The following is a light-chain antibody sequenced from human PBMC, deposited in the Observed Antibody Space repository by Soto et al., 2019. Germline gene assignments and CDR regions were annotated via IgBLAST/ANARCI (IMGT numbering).Light chain of an antibody. CDR2: EVS. CDR3: CAYAGSATYV. CDR1: SSDVGSYNL. V-gene: IGLV2-23*02. J-gene: IGLJ2*01. Sequence: QSALTQPASVSGSPGQSITISCTGTSSDVGSYNLLSWYQQHPGKAPELMIYEVSKRPSGVSNRFSGSKSGNTASLTTSGLQAEDEADYYCCAYAGSATYVFGGGTKVTVL.